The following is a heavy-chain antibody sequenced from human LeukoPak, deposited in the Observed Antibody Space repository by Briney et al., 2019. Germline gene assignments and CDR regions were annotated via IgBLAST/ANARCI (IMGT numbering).Heavy chain of an antibody. D-gene: IGHD1-26*01. CDR3: ARQWQLLGAFDF. CDR1: GGSTTNSDYY. J-gene: IGHJ4*02. CDR2: IYYTGST. V-gene: IGHV4-39*01. Sequence: PSETLSLTCSVSGGSTTNSDYYWGWIRQPRGKGLEFIESIYYTGSTYQNPSLKSRVTISLDTSRNQFSLKMSSVTAADTAAYYCARQWQLLGAFDFWGQGTLVTVSS.